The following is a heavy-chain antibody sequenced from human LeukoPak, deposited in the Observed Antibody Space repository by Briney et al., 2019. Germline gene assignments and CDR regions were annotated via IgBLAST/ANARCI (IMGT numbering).Heavy chain of an antibody. CDR2: INPSGGST. J-gene: IGHJ5*02. CDR1: GYTFTSYY. Sequence: ASVQVSCKASGYTFTSYYMHWVRQAPGQGLEWMGIINPSGGSTSYAQKFQGRVTMTRDTSTSTVYMELSSLRSEDTAVYYCARVASRWERLGWFDPWGQGTLVTVSS. V-gene: IGHV1-46*01. CDR3: ARVASRWERLGWFDP. D-gene: IGHD1-1*01.